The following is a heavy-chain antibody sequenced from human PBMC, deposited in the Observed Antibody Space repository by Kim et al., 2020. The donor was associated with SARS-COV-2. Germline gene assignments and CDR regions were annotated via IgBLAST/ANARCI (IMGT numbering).Heavy chain of an antibody. Sequence: SETLSLTCAVYGGSFSGYYWSWIRQPPGKGLEWIGEINHSGSTNYNPSLKSRVTISVDTSKNQFSLKLSSVTAADTAVYYCARGIAAAGTVEMGYWGQGTLVTVSS. CDR3: ARGIAAAGTVEMGY. V-gene: IGHV4-34*01. J-gene: IGHJ4*02. D-gene: IGHD6-13*01. CDR1: GGSFSGYY. CDR2: INHSGST.